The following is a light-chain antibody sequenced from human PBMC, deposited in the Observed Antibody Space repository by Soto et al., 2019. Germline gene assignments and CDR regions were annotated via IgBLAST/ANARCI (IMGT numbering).Light chain of an antibody. Sequence: DIVMTQSPDSLAVSLGERATINCKSSQSVLYSSNNKNYLAWYQQKPGQPPKLLIYWASTRESGVPDRFSGSESGTDFTLTISSLQAEAVAVYYCQQYYSTPLTFGPGTKVDIK. CDR1: QSVLYSSNNKNY. CDR2: WAS. V-gene: IGKV4-1*01. CDR3: QQYYSTPLT. J-gene: IGKJ3*01.